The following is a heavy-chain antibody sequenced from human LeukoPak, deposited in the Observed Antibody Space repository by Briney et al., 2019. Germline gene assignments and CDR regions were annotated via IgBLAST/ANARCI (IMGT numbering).Heavy chain of an antibody. J-gene: IGHJ4*02. CDR3: AKGRSYYFDY. D-gene: IGHD3-16*01. Sequence: PGRSLRLSCAASGFAFSSYGMHGVRQAPGKGLEWVAVIWYDGSNKYYADSVKGRFTISRDNSKNTLYLQMNSLRAEVTAVYYCAKGRSYYFDYWGQGTLVTVSS. CDR2: IWYDGSNK. CDR1: GFAFSSYG. V-gene: IGHV3-33*06.